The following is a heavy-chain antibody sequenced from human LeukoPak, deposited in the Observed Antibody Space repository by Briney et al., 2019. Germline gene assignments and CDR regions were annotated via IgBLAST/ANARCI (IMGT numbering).Heavy chain of an antibody. Sequence: SFNGASNASGYTFTDYYMHLLRHAPRQRLEWIKKINPTSGGTTYAQKFEGRVTMTRDTSITTAYMELSSLRSDDTDVFYCARGTGGYGYDYWGQGTLVTVSS. CDR1: GYTFTDYY. J-gene: IGHJ4*02. V-gene: IGHV1-2*02. D-gene: IGHD1-26*01. CDR2: INPTSGGT. CDR3: ARGTGGYGYDY.